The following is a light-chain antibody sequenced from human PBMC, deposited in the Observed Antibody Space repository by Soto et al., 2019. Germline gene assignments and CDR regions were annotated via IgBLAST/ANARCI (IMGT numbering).Light chain of an antibody. CDR2: EVN. J-gene: IGLJ1*01. Sequence: QSVLTQPASVSGSPGQSITISCTGTSSDVGSYNLVSWYQQLPGKAPKVIICEVNKRPSGVSYRFSGSKSGNTASLTISGLLTEDEADYYCCSYAGTVAYAVGTGTKVTVL. V-gene: IGLV2-23*02. CDR3: CSYAGTVAYA. CDR1: SSDVGSYNL.